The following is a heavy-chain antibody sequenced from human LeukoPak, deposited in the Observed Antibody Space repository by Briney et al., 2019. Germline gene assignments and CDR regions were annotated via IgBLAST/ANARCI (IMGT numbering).Heavy chain of an antibody. CDR2: FDPEDGET. CDR3: ATVMVRGVITYYFDY. J-gene: IGHJ4*02. Sequence: EASAKVSCKVSGYTLTELSMHWVRQAPGKGLEWMGGFDPEDGETIYAQKFQGRVTMTEDTSTDTAYMELSSLRSEDTAVYYCATVMVRGVITYYFDYWGQGTLVTVSS. V-gene: IGHV1-24*01. D-gene: IGHD3-10*01. CDR1: GYTLTELS.